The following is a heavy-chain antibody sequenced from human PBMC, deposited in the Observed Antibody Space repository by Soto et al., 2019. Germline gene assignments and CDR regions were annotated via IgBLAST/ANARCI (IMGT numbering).Heavy chain of an antibody. CDR3: ARGGGVGVAGSAAFDM. Sequence: QLHLVQSGAVVKKPGASVTVSCSASGYPVTAYYMHWVRQAPGRGLEWMGGINPATGAAKYTQTFQGGVTMTRDTSKSTVFMELGGLTSGDTAVFYCARGGGVGVAGSAAFDMWGQGTMVTVSS. D-gene: IGHD3-3*01. CDR1: GYPVTAYY. CDR2: INPATGAA. J-gene: IGHJ3*02. V-gene: IGHV1-2*02.